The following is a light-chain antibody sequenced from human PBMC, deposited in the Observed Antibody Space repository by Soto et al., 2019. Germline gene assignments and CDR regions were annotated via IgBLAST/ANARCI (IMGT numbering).Light chain of an antibody. CDR2: GAS. J-gene: IGKJ5*01. Sequence: EIILTQSPDTLSLSPGEGATLSCRASQTVSSNYLAWCQQRPGQAPRLLIYGASTRAAGIPDRFSGSGSGTDFTLTITRLEPEDSAVYYCQQYGSSPWTFGQGTRLEIK. V-gene: IGKV3-20*01. CDR1: QTVSSNY. CDR3: QQYGSSPWT.